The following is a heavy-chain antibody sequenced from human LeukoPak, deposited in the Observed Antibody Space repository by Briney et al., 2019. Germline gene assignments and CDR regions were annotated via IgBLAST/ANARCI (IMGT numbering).Heavy chain of an antibody. V-gene: IGHV3-48*02. J-gene: IGHJ4*02. D-gene: IGHD6-13*01. Sequence: GGSLRLSCAASGFAFSSYSMNWVRLAPGKGLEWVSDISRSGSILYYADSVKGRFTISRDNAKNSLYLQMNSLRDEDTAVYYCARDQSSSWTFDYWGQGTLVTVSS. CDR1: GFAFSSYS. CDR2: ISRSGSIL. CDR3: ARDQSSSWTFDY.